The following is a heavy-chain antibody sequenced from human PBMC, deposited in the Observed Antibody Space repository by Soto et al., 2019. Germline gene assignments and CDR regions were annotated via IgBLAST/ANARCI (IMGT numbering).Heavy chain of an antibody. V-gene: IGHV1-46*01. CDR2: INPSGGST. D-gene: IGHD4-17*01. CDR1: GYTFTSYY. CDR3: ATWGGMTTRYLDYYGMDV. J-gene: IGHJ6*02. Sequence: QVQLVQSGAEVKKPGASVKVSCKASGYTFTSYYMHWVRQAPGQGLEWMGIINPSGGSTSYAQKFQGRVTVTRDTSTSTVYMELSSLRSEDTAVYYCATWGGMTTRYLDYYGMDVWGQGTTVTVSS.